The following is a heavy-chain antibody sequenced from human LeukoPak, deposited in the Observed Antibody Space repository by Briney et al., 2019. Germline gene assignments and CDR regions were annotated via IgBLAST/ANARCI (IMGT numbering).Heavy chain of an antibody. Sequence: PPELPSPTCTVSTASICCYLRCFIRQPVLNGLSWIGRIYTGGSTNYNPSLKSRVTMSVDTSKNQFSLKLSSVTAADTAVYYCAREGTTAPNWFDPWGQGTLVTVSS. V-gene: IGHV4-4*07. J-gene: IGHJ5*02. D-gene: IGHD2/OR15-2a*01. CDR1: TASICCYL. CDR2: IYTGGST. CDR3: AREGTTAPNWFDP.